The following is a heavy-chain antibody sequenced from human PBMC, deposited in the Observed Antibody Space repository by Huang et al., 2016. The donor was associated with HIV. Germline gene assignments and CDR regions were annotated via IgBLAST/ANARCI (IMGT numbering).Heavy chain of an antibody. V-gene: IGHV3-49*03. CDR2: VRSKAFGGAS. D-gene: IGHD4-17*01. CDR3: SPSGDDYFYFYMDV. J-gene: IGHJ6*03. Sequence: QLVESGGDSVQSGRSLRLSCSGSGFIFNDFAINWFRQSPGKGLEWIGFVRSKAFGGASKSAPSVKDRFIVSRDEAKNVAFLQMDNLQVDDTAIYYCSPSGDDYFYFYMDVWGNGTTVIVS. CDR1: GFIFNDFA.